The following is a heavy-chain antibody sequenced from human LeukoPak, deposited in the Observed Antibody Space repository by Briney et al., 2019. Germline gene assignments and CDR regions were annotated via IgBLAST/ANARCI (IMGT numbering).Heavy chain of an antibody. CDR2: IKQDGSEI. CDR1: GFTFSSYW. V-gene: IGHV3-7*01. D-gene: IGHD3-22*01. Sequence: GGSLRLSCAASGFTFSSYWMTWVRQAPGKGLEWVANIKQDGSEIYYVDSVKGRFTISRDNAKNSLYLQMNSLRAEDTAVYYCARVTAWPYYYDSSCFYTDFWGQGTLVTVSS. CDR3: ARVTAWPYYYDSSCFYTDF. J-gene: IGHJ4*02.